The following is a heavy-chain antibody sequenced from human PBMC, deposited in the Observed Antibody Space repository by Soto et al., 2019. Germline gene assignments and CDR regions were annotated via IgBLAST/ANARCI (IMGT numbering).Heavy chain of an antibody. CDR1: GYTFTSYA. J-gene: IGHJ4*02. D-gene: IGHD2-21*02. V-gene: IGHV1-3*01. CDR3: ARSIVVVTALDY. CDR2: INAGNGNT. Sequence: ASVRLSCAASGYTFTSYAMHWLRQAPGQRLEWMGWINAGNGNTKYSQKFQGRVTITRDTSASTAYMELSSLRSEDTAVYYCARSIVVVTALDYWGQGTLVTVSS.